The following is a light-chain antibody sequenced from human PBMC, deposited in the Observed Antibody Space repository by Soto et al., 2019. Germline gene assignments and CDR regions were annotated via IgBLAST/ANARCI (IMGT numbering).Light chain of an antibody. CDR2: LAS. J-gene: IGKJ2*01. V-gene: IGKV2-28*01. CDR1: QSLLHSNGYNY. Sequence: DFVLTQSPLSLPDTPGEPGSISCRSSQSLLHSNGYNYFDWYLQKPGQSPQLLISLASNRASGVPDRFSGSGSGTDITLKISRVEAEDVGVYYCMQSLQSPRTFGQGTKLEIK. CDR3: MQSLQSPRT.